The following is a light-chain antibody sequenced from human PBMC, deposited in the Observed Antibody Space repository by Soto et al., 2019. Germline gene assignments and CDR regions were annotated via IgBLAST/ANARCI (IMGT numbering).Light chain of an antibody. Sequence: EIVLTQSPGTLSLSPGERATLSCRASQSLNTDLAWYQQKPGQAPRLLLYGASTRATGISTRFSGGGSGTEFTLTISGLQSEDSAVYYCQQYKSWPPITFGQGTRLEIK. CDR1: QSLNTD. CDR3: QQYKSWPPIT. J-gene: IGKJ5*01. CDR2: GAS. V-gene: IGKV3-15*01.